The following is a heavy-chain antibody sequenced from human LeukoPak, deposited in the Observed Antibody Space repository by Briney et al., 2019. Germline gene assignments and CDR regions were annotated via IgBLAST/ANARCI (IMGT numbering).Heavy chain of an antibody. CDR3: ARLPRLEYYDSSGYQDY. CDR2: INPKSGGT. J-gene: IGHJ4*02. V-gene: IGHV1-2*02. D-gene: IGHD3-22*01. Sequence: ASVKVSCKASGYTFTGYYLDWVRHAPGQGLEWMGWINPKSGGTNYAQKFQGRVTMTRDTSISTAYMELSRLGSDDTAVYYCARLPRLEYYDSSGYQDYWGQGTLVTVAP. CDR1: GYTFTGYY.